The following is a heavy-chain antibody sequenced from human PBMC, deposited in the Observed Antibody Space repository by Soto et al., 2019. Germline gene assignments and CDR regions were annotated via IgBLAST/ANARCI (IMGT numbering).Heavy chain of an antibody. V-gene: IGHV3-53*01. Sequence: LRLSCAASGFTVSSNYMSWVRQAPGKGLEWVSVIYSGGSTYYADSVKGRFTISRDNSKNTLYLQMNSLRAEDTAVYYCARETGTSYYYYGMDVWGQGTTVTVS. J-gene: IGHJ6*02. D-gene: IGHD1-7*01. CDR3: ARETGTSYYYYGMDV. CDR2: IYSGGST. CDR1: GFTVSSNY.